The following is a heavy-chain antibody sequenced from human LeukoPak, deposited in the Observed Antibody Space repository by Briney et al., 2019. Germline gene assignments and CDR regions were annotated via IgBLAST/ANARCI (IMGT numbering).Heavy chain of an antibody. J-gene: IGHJ5*02. V-gene: IGHV1-69*01. CDR3: ARNSIEYSSSSGWFDP. Sequence: ASVKVSCTASGGTFSSYAISWVRQAPGQGLEWMGGIIPIFGTANYAQKFQGRVTITADESTSTAYMELSSLRSEDTAVYYCARNSIEYSSSSGWFDPWGQGTLVTVSS. D-gene: IGHD6-6*01. CDR1: GGTFSSYA. CDR2: IIPIFGTA.